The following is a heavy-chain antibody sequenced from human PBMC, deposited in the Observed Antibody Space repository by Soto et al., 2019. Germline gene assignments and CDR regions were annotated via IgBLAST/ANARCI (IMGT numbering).Heavy chain of an antibody. CDR3: ARGPSGDKVDS. Sequence: QVQLPESGPGLVKPSQPLYLTCTVSGGSISTVDYWWSWIRQSPDMGLEWIGHIYDGGRTYNNPSLESRVTMSVDTSKSQLSLTLSSVSAADTAVYYCARGPSGDKVDSWGQGTLVTVSS. D-gene: IGHD7-27*01. V-gene: IGHV4-30-4*01. CDR1: GGSISTVDYW. CDR2: IYDGGRT. J-gene: IGHJ4*02.